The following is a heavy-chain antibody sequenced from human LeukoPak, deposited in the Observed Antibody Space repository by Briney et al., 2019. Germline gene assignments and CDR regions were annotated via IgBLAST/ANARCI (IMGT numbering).Heavy chain of an antibody. Sequence: GASVKVSCKASGYTFTSYDINWVRQAPGKGLEWMGGFDPEDGETIYAQKFQGRVTMTEDTSTDTAYMELSSLRSEDTAVYYCATESCSGGSCYSEFDYWGQGTLVTVSS. CDR1: GYTFTSYD. CDR3: ATESCSGGSCYSEFDY. V-gene: IGHV1-24*01. CDR2: FDPEDGET. J-gene: IGHJ4*02. D-gene: IGHD2-15*01.